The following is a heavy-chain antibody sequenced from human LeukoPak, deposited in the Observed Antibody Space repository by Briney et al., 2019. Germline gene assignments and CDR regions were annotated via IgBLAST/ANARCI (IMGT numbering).Heavy chain of an antibody. CDR1: GFTFSSYA. D-gene: IGHD5-12*01. CDR3: AKEAGYSGYDYPDY. Sequence: EGSLRLSCAASGFTFSSYALSRVRQAPGKGLEWVSGISGSGYSTNYADSVKGRFTISRDNSKNTLYLQMNSLRAEDTAVYYCAKEAGYSGYDYPDYWGQGTLVTVSS. V-gene: IGHV3-23*01. J-gene: IGHJ4*02. CDR2: ISGSGYST.